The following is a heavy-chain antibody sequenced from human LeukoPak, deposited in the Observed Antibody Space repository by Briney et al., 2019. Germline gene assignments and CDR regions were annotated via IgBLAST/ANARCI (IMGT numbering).Heavy chain of an antibody. CDR2: IRYDGSNK. D-gene: IGHD1-1*01. J-gene: IGHJ3*02. CDR3: AKLIKLERSVDAFDI. Sequence: GGSLRLSCAASGFTFSSYGMHWVRQAPGKGLEWVAFIRYDGSNKYYADSVKGRFTISGDNSKNTLYLQMNSLRAEDTAVYYCAKLIKLERSVDAFDIWGQGTMVTVSS. CDR1: GFTFSSYG. V-gene: IGHV3-30*02.